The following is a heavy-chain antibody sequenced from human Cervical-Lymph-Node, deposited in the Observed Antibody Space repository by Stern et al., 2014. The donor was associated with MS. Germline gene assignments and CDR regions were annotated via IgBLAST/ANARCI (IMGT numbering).Heavy chain of an antibody. J-gene: IGHJ6*02. CDR1: GFSLSNSG. CDR3: MGVGDAMHV. Sequence: VQLLESGGGVVQPGGSLTLSCAASGFSLSNSGMHWVRQAPGKGLEWVAVMSFVGGNKKYGDSVKGRFSISRDMANNTLFLQMNSLRPEDTAVYYCMGVGDAMHVWGQGTTV. V-gene: IGHV3-30*03. CDR2: MSFVGGNK.